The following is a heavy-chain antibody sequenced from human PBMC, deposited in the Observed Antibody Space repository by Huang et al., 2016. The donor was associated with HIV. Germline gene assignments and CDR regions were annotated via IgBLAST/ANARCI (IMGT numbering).Heavy chain of an antibody. V-gene: IGHV1-24*01. Sequence: QVQLVQSRAEVKKPGASVKVSCKVSEYTLTELSIHWVRQPPGKGLEWMGGVDPEIGETIYAQKCQGRVTVTEDTSTETAFMELSGLRPEDTAVYYCATGFDVFFDFWGQGTLVTVSS. D-gene: IGHD3-9*01. CDR3: ATGFDVFFDF. CDR1: EYTLTELS. CDR2: VDPEIGET. J-gene: IGHJ4*02.